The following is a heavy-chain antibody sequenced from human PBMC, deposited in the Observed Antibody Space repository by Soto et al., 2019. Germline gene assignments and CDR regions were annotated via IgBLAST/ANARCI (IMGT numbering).Heavy chain of an antibody. CDR1: GGSLSSSAYS. CDR2: IYQSGST. V-gene: IGHV4-30-2*01. CDR3: ARELFFYHSDGFSWDDAFDI. J-gene: IGHJ3*02. Sequence: SETLSLTCAVSGGSLSSSAYSWSWIRQPPGKGLEWIGFIYQSGSTYYNPSLKSRVTMSLDRPKNQFSLKLSSVTAADTAVYYCARELFFYHSDGFSWDDAFDIWGQGTMVTVSS. D-gene: IGHD3-10*01.